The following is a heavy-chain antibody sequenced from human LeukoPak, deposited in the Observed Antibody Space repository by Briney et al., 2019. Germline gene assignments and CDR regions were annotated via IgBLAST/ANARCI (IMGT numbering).Heavy chain of an antibody. D-gene: IGHD3-10*01. Sequence: GGSLRLSCAASGFTFGDYAMHWVRQAPGKGLEWVSGISWNSGSIGYADSVKGRFTISRDNAKNSLYLQMNSLRAEDTALYYCAKARPPYYGSGSHFDYWGQGTLVTVSS. CDR2: ISWNSGSI. V-gene: IGHV3-9*01. CDR3: AKARPPYYGSGSHFDY. CDR1: GFTFGDYA. J-gene: IGHJ4*02.